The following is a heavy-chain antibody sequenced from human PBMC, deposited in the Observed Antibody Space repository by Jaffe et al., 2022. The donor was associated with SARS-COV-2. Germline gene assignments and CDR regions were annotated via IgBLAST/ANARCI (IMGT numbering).Heavy chain of an antibody. CDR3: ARISGSYDRWFDL. J-gene: IGHJ5*02. D-gene: IGHD1-26*01. CDR1: GASVSTGDYY. Sequence: QVQLQESGPGLVRPSVTLSLTCTVSGASVSTGDYYWNWIRQPPGKGPEWIGYIYSSGSTKYKPSFTSRATISLDTSKNLFSLKLISVTAADTAIYYCARISGSYDRWFDLWGQGALVTVSS. CDR2: IYSSGST. V-gene: IGHV4-61*08.